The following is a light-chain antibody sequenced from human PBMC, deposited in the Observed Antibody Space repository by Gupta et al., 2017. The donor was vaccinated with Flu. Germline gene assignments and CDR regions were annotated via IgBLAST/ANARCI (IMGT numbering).Light chain of an antibody. CDR1: QSISTW. Sequence: GDRVTITCLTSQSISTWLAWYQQKPGTAPKVLIYKASSLESGVPSRFSGSGSGTEFTLTISSLQPDDFATYYCQQYNSYSYTFGQGTKLEIK. CDR3: QQYNSYSYT. V-gene: IGKV1-5*03. CDR2: KAS. J-gene: IGKJ2*01.